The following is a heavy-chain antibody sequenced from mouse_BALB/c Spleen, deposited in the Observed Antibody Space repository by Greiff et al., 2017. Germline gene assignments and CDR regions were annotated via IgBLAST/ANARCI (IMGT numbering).Heavy chain of an antibody. D-gene: IGHD2-3*01. V-gene: IGHV5-12-2*01. CDR1: GFTFSSYT. CDR2: ISNGGGST. CDR3: ARSIYHFDY. Sequence: EVQGVESGGGLVQPGGSLKLSCAASGFTFSSYTMSWVRQTPEKRLEWVAYISNGGGSTYYPDTVKGRFTISRDNAKNTLYLQMSSLKSEDTAMYYCARSIYHFDYWGQGTTFTVSS. J-gene: IGHJ2*01.